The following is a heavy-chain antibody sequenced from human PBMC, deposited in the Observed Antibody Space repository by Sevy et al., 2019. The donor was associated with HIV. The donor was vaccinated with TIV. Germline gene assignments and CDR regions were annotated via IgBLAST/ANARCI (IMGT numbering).Heavy chain of an antibody. Sequence: GESLKISCVASGFTFSDQYMDWVRQAPGKGLEWVGRTRNRAKGYTTEYAASVKGRFTISRDDSKNLLYLQMNSLKTEDTAVYYCARDLAGAPYVDLWGKGTTVTVSS. CDR2: TRNRAKGYTT. V-gene: IGHV3-72*01. D-gene: IGHD1-26*01. J-gene: IGHJ6*03. CDR1: GFTFSDQY. CDR3: ARDLAGAPYVDL.